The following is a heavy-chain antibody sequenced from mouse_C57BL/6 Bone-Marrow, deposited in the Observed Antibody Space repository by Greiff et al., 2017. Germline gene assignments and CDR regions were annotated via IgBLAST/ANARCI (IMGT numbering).Heavy chain of an antibody. J-gene: IGHJ3*01. Sequence: ESGPELVKPGASVKISCKASGYSFTSYYIHWVKQRPGQGLEWIGWIYPGSGNTKYNEKFKGKATLTADTSSSTAYMQLSSLTSADSAVYYCARSLLRLLAYWGQGTLVTVSA. CDR3: ARSLLRLLAY. CDR1: GYSFTSYY. D-gene: IGHD1-2*01. CDR2: IYPGSGNT. V-gene: IGHV1-66*01.